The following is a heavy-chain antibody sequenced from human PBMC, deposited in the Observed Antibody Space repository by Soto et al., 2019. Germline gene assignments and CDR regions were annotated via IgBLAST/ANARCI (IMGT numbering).Heavy chain of an antibody. CDR2: IYYSGST. J-gene: IGHJ5*02. D-gene: IGHD3-10*01. V-gene: IGHV4-39*01. CDR1: GGSISSSSYY. CDR3: ARQAGEVRGVIITFGWFDP. Sequence: SETLSLTCTVSGGSISSSSYYWGWIRQPPGKGLEWIGSIYYSGSTYYNPSLKSRVTISVDTSKNQFSLKLSSVTAADTAVYYCARQAGEVRGVIITFGWFDPWGQGTLVTVSS.